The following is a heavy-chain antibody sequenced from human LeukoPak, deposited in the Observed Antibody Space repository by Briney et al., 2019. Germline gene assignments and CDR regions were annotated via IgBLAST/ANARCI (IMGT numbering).Heavy chain of an antibody. Sequence: GGSLRLSCAASGFTFSSYEMNWVRQAPGKGLEWVSYISSSGSTIYYADSVKGRFTISRDNAKNSLYLQMNSLRAEDTAVYYCARGGGYDILTGYYYPHCFDYWGQGTLVTVSS. D-gene: IGHD3-9*01. CDR2: ISSSGSTI. CDR3: ARGGGYDILTGYYYPHCFDY. J-gene: IGHJ4*02. CDR1: GFTFSSYE. V-gene: IGHV3-48*03.